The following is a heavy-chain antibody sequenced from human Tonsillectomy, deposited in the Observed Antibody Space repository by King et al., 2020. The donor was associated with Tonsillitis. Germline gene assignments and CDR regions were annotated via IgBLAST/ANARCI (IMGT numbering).Heavy chain of an antibody. D-gene: IGHD4-17*01. J-gene: IGHJ4*02. CDR3: ARGTVTESY. CDR1: GGSITSTNY. V-gene: IGHV4-39*07. CDR2: IYYGGST. Sequence: VQLQESGPGLVKPSETLSLTCTVSGGSITSTNYWGWIRQPPGKGPEWIGTIYYGGSTSYSPSLKSRVTMSINTSENHFSLNLSSVTAADTAVYYCARGTVTESYWGQGTLVTVSS.